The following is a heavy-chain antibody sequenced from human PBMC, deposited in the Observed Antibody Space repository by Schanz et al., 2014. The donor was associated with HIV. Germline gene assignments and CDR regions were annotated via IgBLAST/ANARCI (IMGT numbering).Heavy chain of an antibody. CDR2: IYSGGTT. Sequence: EVQLLEFGGGLVRPGESLRLSCLASGFTFNNYAMSWVRQAPGKGLEWVSVIYSGGTTYYADSVKGRFTISRDNSKNTLYLQMNSLRVDDTAVYYCARGGGSGSYFAGYHFDYWGQGTLVTVSS. CDR1: GFTFNNYA. V-gene: IGHV3-66*01. D-gene: IGHD1-26*01. J-gene: IGHJ4*02. CDR3: ARGGGSGSYFAGYHFDY.